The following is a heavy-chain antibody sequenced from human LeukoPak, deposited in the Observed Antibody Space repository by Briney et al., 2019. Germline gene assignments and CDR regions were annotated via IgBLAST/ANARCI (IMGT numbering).Heavy chain of an antibody. CDR3: ARDQGSLTRSWYTGY. CDR2: INPYSGDT. CDR1: GYTFTGYH. D-gene: IGHD6-13*01. Sequence: ASVKVSCKASGYTFTGYHIHWVRQAPGQGLEWMGRINPYSGDTNFAQKFQGRVTMTRDTSITTAYMDLSSLTPDDTAVYFCARDQGSLTRSWYTGYWGQGTHVTVSS. V-gene: IGHV1-2*06. J-gene: IGHJ4*02.